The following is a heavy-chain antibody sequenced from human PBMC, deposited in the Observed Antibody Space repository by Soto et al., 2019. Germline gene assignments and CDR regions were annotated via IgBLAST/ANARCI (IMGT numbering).Heavy chain of an antibody. V-gene: IGHV3-9*01. CDR1: GFTVEEYA. CDR3: IKDVIGNCSSVTCFPDSYFDY. J-gene: IGHJ4*02. D-gene: IGHD2-15*01. CDR2: ISWKSATK. Sequence: SLRRSFEASGFTVEEYAMHWVGQAPGKGLEWVSGISWKSATKGYAESVKGRFTISRDNTKNTLYLEKSSMRADDTGFNYCIKDVIGNCSSVTCFPDSYFDYLGQGGLVTVSS.